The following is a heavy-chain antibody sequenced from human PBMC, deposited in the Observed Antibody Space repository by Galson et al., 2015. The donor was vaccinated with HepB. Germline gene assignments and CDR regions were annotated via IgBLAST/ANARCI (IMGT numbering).Heavy chain of an antibody. Sequence: SLRLSCAASGFTFSSYWLSWVRQAPGKGLECVANVKEDGSEKYFVDSVKGRFTISRDNARNSLYLQMNSLRAEDTAMYFCARQRYGSRMYWGQGTPVTVSS. CDR1: GFTFSSYW. D-gene: IGHD3-10*01. CDR2: VKEDGSEK. V-gene: IGHV3-7*03. CDR3: ARQRYGSRMY. J-gene: IGHJ4*02.